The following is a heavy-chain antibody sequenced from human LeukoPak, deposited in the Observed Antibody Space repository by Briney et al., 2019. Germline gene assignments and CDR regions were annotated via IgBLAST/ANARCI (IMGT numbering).Heavy chain of an antibody. CDR2: IKEDGSEK. CDR1: GFTFSSHW. Sequence: GGSLRLSCAASGFTFSSHWMTWVRQAPGKGLEWVANIKEDGSEKYYVDSVKGRFTISRDNSKNTLYLQMNSLRAEDTAVYYCARDHPDYWGQGTLVTVSS. CDR3: ARDHPDY. J-gene: IGHJ4*02. V-gene: IGHV3-7*01.